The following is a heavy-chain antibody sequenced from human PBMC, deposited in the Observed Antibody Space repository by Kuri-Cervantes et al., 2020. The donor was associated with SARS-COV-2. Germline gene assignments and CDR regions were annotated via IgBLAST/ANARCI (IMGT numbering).Heavy chain of an antibody. J-gene: IGHJ3*02. CDR3: ATDIAAAGTWEYAFDI. D-gene: IGHD6-13*01. CDR1: GYTFTSYG. CDR2: ISAYNGNT. Sequence: VSVKVSCKASGYTFTSYGISWVRQAPGQGLEWMGWISAYNGNTNYAQKLQGRVTMTTDTSTSTAYMELRSLRSDDTAVYYCATDIAAAGTWEYAFDIWGQGTMVTVSS. V-gene: IGHV1-18*01.